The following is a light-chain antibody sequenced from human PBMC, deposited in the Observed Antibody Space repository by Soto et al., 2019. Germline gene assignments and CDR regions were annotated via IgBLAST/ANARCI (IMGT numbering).Light chain of an antibody. Sequence: EVVLTQSPGTLSLSPGERATLSCRASETVTSDYLAWYQQKPGQAPRLLFYGASRRAAGIPDRFSGSGSGTDFTLIISGLEPEDSGVYFCQQYGSSPLTFGGGTRVEI. CDR2: GAS. CDR1: ETVTSDY. V-gene: IGKV3-20*01. CDR3: QQYGSSPLT. J-gene: IGKJ4*01.